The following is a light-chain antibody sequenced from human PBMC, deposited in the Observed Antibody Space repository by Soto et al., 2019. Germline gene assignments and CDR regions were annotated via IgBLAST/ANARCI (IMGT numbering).Light chain of an antibody. J-gene: IGLJ1*01. CDR2: QVT. Sequence: QSVLAQPASVSGSPGQSITISCTGTGSDIAGYNYVSWFQQHPGKAPKLMMYQVTIRPSGVSNRFSGAKSGNTASLTISGLQAEDEPEYYCSSFKSTTSLYVFGTGTKATVL. CDR3: SSFKSTTSLYV. CDR1: GSDIAGYNY. V-gene: IGLV2-14*01.